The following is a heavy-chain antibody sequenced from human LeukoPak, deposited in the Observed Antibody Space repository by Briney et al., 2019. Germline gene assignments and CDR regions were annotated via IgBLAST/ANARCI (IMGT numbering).Heavy chain of an antibody. CDR1: GFTFDDYA. J-gene: IGHJ4*02. Sequence: PGGSLRLSCAASGFTFDDYAMHWVRQAPGKGLEWVSLISWDGGSTYYADSVKGRFTISRDNSKNSLYLQMNSLRAEDTALYYCAKGFYPDSYGTLAYFDYWGQGTLVTVSS. D-gene: IGHD5-18*01. CDR2: ISWDGGST. V-gene: IGHV3-43D*03. CDR3: AKGFYPDSYGTLAYFDY.